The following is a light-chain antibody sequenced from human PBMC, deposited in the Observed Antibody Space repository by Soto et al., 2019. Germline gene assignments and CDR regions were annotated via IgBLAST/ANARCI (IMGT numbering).Light chain of an antibody. J-gene: IGLJ1*01. Sequence: QSVLTQPASVSGSPGQSITISCTGTSSDVGAYNYVSWYQQYPGTAPKLIIYAVSSRPSGISSRFSGSKSASTASLTISGLQAEDEADYYCSSYTTSSSLVFGTGTKVTVL. CDR1: SSDVGAYNY. V-gene: IGLV2-14*01. CDR2: AVS. CDR3: SSYTTSSSLV.